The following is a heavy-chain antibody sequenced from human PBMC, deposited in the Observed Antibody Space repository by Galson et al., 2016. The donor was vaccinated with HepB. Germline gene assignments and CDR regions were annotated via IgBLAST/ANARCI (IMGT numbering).Heavy chain of an antibody. Sequence: SLRLSCAVSGFTFSSYSMSWVRQAPGKGLEWVSSITSSGSYVYYADSLKGRFNISRDNAKNVLYLKMNSLGADDTAVYYCARDRGAYCRGDCYFGWFDPWGQGTLVTVSS. CDR1: GFTFSSYS. V-gene: IGHV3-21*01. J-gene: IGHJ5*02. D-gene: IGHD2-21*02. CDR2: ITSSGSYV. CDR3: ARDRGAYCRGDCYFGWFDP.